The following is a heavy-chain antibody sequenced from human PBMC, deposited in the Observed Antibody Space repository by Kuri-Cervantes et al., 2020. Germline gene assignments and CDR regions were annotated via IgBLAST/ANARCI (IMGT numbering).Heavy chain of an antibody. CDR1: GGTFSSYA. D-gene: IGHD4-23*01. V-gene: IGHV1-2*02. Sequence: ASVKVSCKASGGTFSSYAISWVRQAPGQGLEWMGWINPNSGGTNYAQKFQGRVTMTRDTSISTAYMELSRLRSDDTAVYYCARDRSEKRWGNYYYYGMDVWGQGTTVTVSS. CDR2: INPNSGGT. J-gene: IGHJ6*02. CDR3: ARDRSEKRWGNYYYYGMDV.